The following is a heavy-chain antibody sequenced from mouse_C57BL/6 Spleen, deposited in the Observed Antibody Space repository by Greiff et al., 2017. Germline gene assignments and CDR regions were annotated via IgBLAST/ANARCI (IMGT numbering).Heavy chain of an antibody. CDR2: IDPETGGT. J-gene: IGHJ3*01. V-gene: IGHV1-15*01. CDR3: TRYDGYYLSWFAY. D-gene: IGHD2-3*01. Sequence: VQLQQSGAELVRPGASVTLSCKASGYTFTDYEMHWVKQTPVHGLEWIGAIDPETGGTAYNQKFKGKAILTADKSSSTAYMELRSLTSEDSAVYYCTRYDGYYLSWFAYWGQGTLVTVSA. CDR1: GYTFTDYE.